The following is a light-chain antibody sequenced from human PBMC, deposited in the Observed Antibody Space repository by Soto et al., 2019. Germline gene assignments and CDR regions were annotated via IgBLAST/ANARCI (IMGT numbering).Light chain of an antibody. V-gene: IGLV2-14*01. Sequence: QSALTQPASVSGSPGQSITISCTGTSSDVGGYKHVSWYQQHPGTAPKLIIYEVRNRPSGISSRFSGSRSGNTASLTISGLQSEDEGDYYCSAYTARSTLVFGGGTKVTVL. J-gene: IGLJ3*02. CDR1: SSDVGGYKH. CDR3: SAYTARSTLV. CDR2: EVR.